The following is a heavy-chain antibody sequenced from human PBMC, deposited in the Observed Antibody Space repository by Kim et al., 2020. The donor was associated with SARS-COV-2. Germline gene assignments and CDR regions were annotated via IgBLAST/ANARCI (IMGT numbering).Heavy chain of an antibody. J-gene: IGHJ6*02. CDR3: ARGVGYSSSWYIPYYYGMDV. D-gene: IGHD6-13*01. V-gene: IGHV4-34*01. Sequence: RVTISGDTSKNQFSLKLSSVTAADTAVYYCARGVGYSSSWYIPYYYGMDVWGQGTTVTVSS.